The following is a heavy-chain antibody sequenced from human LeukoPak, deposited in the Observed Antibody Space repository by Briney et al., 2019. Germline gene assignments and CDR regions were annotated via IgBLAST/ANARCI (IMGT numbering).Heavy chain of an antibody. CDR2: INSDGSST. CDR1: EFTFSSYW. D-gene: IGHD5-18*01. V-gene: IGHV3-74*01. J-gene: IGHJ2*01. CDR3: ARDEGSYPYASSSYCYFDL. Sequence: GGSLRLSCAASEFTFSSYWMHWVRQAPGKGLVWVSRINSDGSSTSYADSVKGRFTISRDNAKNTLYLQLNSLTAEDTAVYYCARDEGSYPYASSSYCYFDLWGRGTLVTVSS.